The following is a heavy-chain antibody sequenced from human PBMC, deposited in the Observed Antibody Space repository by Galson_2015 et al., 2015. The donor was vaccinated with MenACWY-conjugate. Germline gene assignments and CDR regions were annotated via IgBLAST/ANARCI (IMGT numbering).Heavy chain of an antibody. CDR3: ARGHYGMDV. CDR1: GFTFRNYW. Sequence: SLRLSCAASGFTFRNYWMTWVRQAPGKGLEWVASIKNDGSEKNYVDSVKARFTISRDNTKNSMYLEMNSLRDEDTAVYYCARGHYGMDVWGQGTTVTASS. J-gene: IGHJ6*02. V-gene: IGHV3-7*03. CDR2: IKNDGSEK.